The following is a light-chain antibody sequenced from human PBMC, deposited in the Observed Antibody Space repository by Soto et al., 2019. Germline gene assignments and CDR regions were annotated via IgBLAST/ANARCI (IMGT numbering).Light chain of an antibody. CDR3: QHYNSYSEA. CDR2: KAS. V-gene: IGKV1-5*03. Sequence: DIQMTQSPSTLSGSVGDRVTITCRASHTISSWLAWYQQKPGKAPKLLIYKASTLKSGVPSRFRGSGSGTEFTLTISSLQPDDFATYYCQHYNSYSEAFGQGTKVDIK. J-gene: IGKJ1*01. CDR1: HTISSW.